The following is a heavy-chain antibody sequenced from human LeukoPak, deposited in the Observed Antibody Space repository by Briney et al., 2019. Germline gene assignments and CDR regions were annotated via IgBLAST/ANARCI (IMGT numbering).Heavy chain of an antibody. D-gene: IGHD2-2*01. V-gene: IGHV1-46*01. J-gene: IGHJ4*02. Sequence: GASLTVSCKASGYTFTSYDMHWVRQAPGQGLEWMGLINPSGGSTSYAQKFQGRVTMTRDTSTSTVYMELSSLRSEDTAVYYCARGRVVPAAMPYDYWGQGTLVTVS. CDR3: ARGRVVPAAMPYDY. CDR1: GYTFTSYD. CDR2: INPSGGST.